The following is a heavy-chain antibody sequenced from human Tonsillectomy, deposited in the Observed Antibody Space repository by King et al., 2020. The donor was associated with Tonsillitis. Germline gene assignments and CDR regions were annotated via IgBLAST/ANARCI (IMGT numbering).Heavy chain of an antibody. CDR2: IYYRGTT. J-gene: IGHJ2*01. Sequence: QLQESGPGLVKPSETLSLTCTVSGGSISSGTYYWGWIRQPPGKGLEWIGNIYYRGTTYYNPFLKSRVTISVDTSKNQFSLKLSSVTAAATAVYYCAGINIAFGGVLVAPWFFALWGRGTLVPVSS. V-gene: IGHV4-39*01. CDR1: GGSISSGTYY. D-gene: IGHD3-16*02. CDR3: AGINIAFGGVLVAPWFFAL.